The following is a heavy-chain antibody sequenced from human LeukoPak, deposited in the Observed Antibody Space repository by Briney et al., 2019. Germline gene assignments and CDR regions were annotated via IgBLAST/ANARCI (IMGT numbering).Heavy chain of an antibody. CDR3: AKDLSGGIAYFDY. J-gene: IGHJ4*02. V-gene: IGHV3-30*02. CDR1: GFTFSGYG. Sequence: GGSLRLSCAASGFTFSGYGMHWVRQAPGKGLEWVAFIRYDGSNKYYADSVKGRFTISRDNSKNTLYLQMNSLRAEDTAVYYCAKDLSGGIAYFDYWGQGTLVTVSS. D-gene: IGHD3-10*01. CDR2: IRYDGSNK.